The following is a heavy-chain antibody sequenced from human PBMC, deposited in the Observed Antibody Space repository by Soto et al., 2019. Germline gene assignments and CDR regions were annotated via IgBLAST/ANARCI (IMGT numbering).Heavy chain of an antibody. CDR3: ARAPIAVADLVWFDP. J-gene: IGHJ5*02. D-gene: IGHD6-19*01. Sequence: ASVKVSCKASGGTFSSYTISWVRQAPGQGLEWMGRIIPILGIANYAQKFQGRVTITADKSTSTAYMELSSLRSEDTAVYYCARAPIAVADLVWFDPWGQGTLVTVSS. V-gene: IGHV1-69*02. CDR1: GGTFSSYT. CDR2: IIPILGIA.